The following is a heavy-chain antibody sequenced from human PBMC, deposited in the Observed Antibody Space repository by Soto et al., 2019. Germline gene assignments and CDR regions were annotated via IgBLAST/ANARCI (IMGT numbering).Heavy chain of an antibody. CDR3: ARADAPYYYDYSGFYFGY. D-gene: IGHD3-22*01. CDR2: TA. Sequence: QLQLEESGPGLVKPSETLSLTCTVSGGSVTASNYWGWIRQPPGKGLEWIGSTASYNPSLKSRVTISVDTSKNQFALKLNSVYTADTAVYYCARADAPYYYDYSGFYFGYWGQGTLVTVSP. CDR1: GGSVTASNY. J-gene: IGHJ4*02. V-gene: IGHV4-61*05.